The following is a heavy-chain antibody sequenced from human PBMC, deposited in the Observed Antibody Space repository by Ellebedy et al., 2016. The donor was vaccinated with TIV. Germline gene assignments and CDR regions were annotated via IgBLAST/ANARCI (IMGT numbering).Heavy chain of an antibody. J-gene: IGHJ3*01. CDR3: ARDPVGVGPAFDV. Sequence: PGGSLRLSCAASGFTFSNYAMSWVRQAPGKGLEWVSGISGSGGSTYYAESVKGRFTISRDNSKNTLYLQMNSLRAEDTAIYFCARDPVGVGPAFDVWGQGTMVTVSS. CDR1: GFTFSNYA. D-gene: IGHD4-23*01. V-gene: IGHV3-23*01. CDR2: ISGSGGST.